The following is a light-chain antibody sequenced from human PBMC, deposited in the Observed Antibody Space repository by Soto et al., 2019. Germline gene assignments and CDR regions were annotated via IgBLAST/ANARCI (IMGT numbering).Light chain of an antibody. CDR3: KQALQTPLT. Sequence: DIVMTQSPVSLPVTPGEPASISCRSSQSLLHSHGYTYLDWYLQKPGQSPQLLIYMGSTRASGVPDRFSGSGSDTDFTLKISRVEAEDVGVYYCKQALQTPLTFGGGTKVEIK. V-gene: IGKV2-28*01. CDR1: QSLLHSHGYTY. CDR2: MGS. J-gene: IGKJ4*01.